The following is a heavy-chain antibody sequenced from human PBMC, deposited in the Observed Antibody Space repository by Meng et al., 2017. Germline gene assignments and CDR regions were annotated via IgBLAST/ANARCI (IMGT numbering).Heavy chain of an antibody. CDR1: GYTFTGYY. CDR3: ARACGRTTMVRGVIPLGMDV. J-gene: IGHJ6*02. D-gene: IGHD3-10*01. V-gene: IGHV1-2*06. Sequence: ASVKVSCKASGYTFTGYYMHWVRQAPGQGLEWMGRINPNSGGTNYAQKFQGRVTMTRDTSISTAYMELSRLRSDDTAVYYCARACGRTTMVRGVIPLGMDVWGQGTTVPSP. CDR2: INPNSGGT.